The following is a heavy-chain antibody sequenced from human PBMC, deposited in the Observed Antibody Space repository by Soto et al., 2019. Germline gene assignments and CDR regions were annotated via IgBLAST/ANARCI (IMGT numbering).Heavy chain of an antibody. Sequence: QVQLVQSGAEVKKPGSSVKVSCKASGGTFSSYTISWVRQAPGQGLEWMGKIIPILGTANYAQKFQGRVTITADKSTSTVYMEMSSLRSEDTAVYYCARDFHYDLSGEANHWGQGTLVTVSS. V-gene: IGHV1-69*08. J-gene: IGHJ5*02. CDR1: GGTFSSYT. D-gene: IGHD3-10*02. CDR3: ARDFHYDLSGEANH. CDR2: IIPILGTA.